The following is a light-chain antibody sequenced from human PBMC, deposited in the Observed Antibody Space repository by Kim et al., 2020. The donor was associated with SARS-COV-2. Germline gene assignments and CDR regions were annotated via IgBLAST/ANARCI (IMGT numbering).Light chain of an antibody. Sequence: PGQRVTISCSGSRSNVGRNSVNWYQQFPGTAPKILIYSIDQRSSGVPDRFSGSKSGTAASLAISDLRSEDEAEYFCAAWDDSLNVVFGGGTQLTVL. CDR1: RSNVGRNS. V-gene: IGLV1-44*01. CDR3: AAWDDSLNVV. J-gene: IGLJ2*01. CDR2: SID.